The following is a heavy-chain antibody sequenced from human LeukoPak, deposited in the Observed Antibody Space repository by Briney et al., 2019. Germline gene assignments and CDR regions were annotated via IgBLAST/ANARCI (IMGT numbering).Heavy chain of an antibody. CDR1: GFTLTSYA. V-gene: IGHV3-30-3*01. CDR2: ISYDGSIK. J-gene: IGHJ4*02. D-gene: IGHD3-22*01. Sequence: GRSLRLSCAASGFTLTSYAMHWVRQAPGKGLEWVAVISYDGSIKYYADSVEGRFTISRDNSETTLYLQMNSLRAEDTAVYYCARGSSGYSYYFDYWGQGTLVSVSS. CDR3: ARGSSGYSYYFDY.